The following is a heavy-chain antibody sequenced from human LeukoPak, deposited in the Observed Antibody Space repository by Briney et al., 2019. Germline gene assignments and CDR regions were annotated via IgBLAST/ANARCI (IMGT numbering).Heavy chain of an antibody. V-gene: IGHV3-74*01. CDR2: ISSDGTYT. J-gene: IGHJ4*02. D-gene: IGHD1-26*01. CDR1: GFTFSSHL. Sequence: GGSLRLSCAASGFTFSSHLMHWVRQAPGKGLVWVSRISSDGTYTNYADSVRGRFTISRDNAKNTLYLQMNSLRAEDTAVYYCARGPGSSGGCYVGDFWGQGTLVTVSS. CDR3: ARGPGSSGGCYVGDF.